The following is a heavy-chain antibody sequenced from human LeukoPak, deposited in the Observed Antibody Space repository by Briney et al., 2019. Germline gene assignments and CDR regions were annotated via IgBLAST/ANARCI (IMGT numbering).Heavy chain of an antibody. CDR3: ARDASRSRSSSSFDP. CDR2: ISSSSSYI. J-gene: IGHJ5*02. V-gene: IGHV3-21*01. D-gene: IGHD6-13*01. CDR1: GFTFSSYS. Sequence: GGSLRLSCAASGFTFSSYSMNWVRQAPGKGLEWVSSISSSSSYIYYADSVKGRFTISRDNAKNSLYLQMNSLRAEDTAVYYCARDASRSRSSSSFDPWGQGTLVTVSS.